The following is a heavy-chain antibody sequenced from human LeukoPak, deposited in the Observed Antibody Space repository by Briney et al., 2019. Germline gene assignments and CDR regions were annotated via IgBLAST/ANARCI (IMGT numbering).Heavy chain of an antibody. J-gene: IGHJ4*02. CDR3: ARGPNSNWSGLDF. CDR1: GFSFSGHW. CDR2: ISPTGSTT. D-gene: IGHD6-6*01. Sequence: GGSPRLSCTASGFSFSGHWMHWARQLPGKGLVWVSRISPTGSTTSYADSVKGRFTVSRDNAKNTLYLQVNNLRAEDTAVYYCARGPNSNWSGLDFWGQGTLLTVSS. V-gene: IGHV3-74*01.